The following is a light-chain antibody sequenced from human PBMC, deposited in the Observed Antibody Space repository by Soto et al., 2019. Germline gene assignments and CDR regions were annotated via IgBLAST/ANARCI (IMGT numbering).Light chain of an antibody. Sequence: DIQLTQSPSFLSASVGDRVTITCRASQDISSYLAWYQQKPGKAPKLLIYAASTLQSGVPSRFSGSVSGTEFTLTIRSLQPEDFATYYCQQLNSYPLTFGQGTKLEIK. V-gene: IGKV1-9*01. CDR1: QDISSY. J-gene: IGKJ2*01. CDR3: QQLNSYPLT. CDR2: AAS.